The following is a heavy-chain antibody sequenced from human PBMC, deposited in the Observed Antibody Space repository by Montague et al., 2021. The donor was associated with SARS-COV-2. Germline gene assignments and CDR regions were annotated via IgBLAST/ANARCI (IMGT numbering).Heavy chain of an antibody. Sequence: SETLSLTCTVSSVSINNYSRRWIRQAPGKGLEWIGHIYNSGTTNYNPSLKSRVTISMDTSKNQFSLKLKSVTTADTAIYYCATGGEHGGHDGFDYWGRGILVTVSS. J-gene: IGHJ4*02. V-gene: IGHV4-59*01. CDR2: IYNSGTT. D-gene: IGHD3-16*01. CDR1: SVSINNYS. CDR3: ATGGEHGGHDGFDY.